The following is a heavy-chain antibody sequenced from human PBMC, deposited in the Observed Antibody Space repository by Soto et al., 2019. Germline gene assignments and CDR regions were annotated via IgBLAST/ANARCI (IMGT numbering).Heavy chain of an antibody. D-gene: IGHD3-3*01. CDR3: ARGGGVGVAGSAAFDM. J-gene: IGHJ3*02. V-gene: IGHV1-2*02. CDR2: INPATGAA. CDR1: GYPVTAYY. Sequence: QLHLVQSGAVVKKPGASVTVSCSASGYPVTAYYMHWVRQAPGRGLEWMGGINPATGAAKYTQTCQGRVTMTRYTSTSTVFMELSGLTSEDTAIFYCARGGGVGVAGSAAFDMWGQGTLVTVSS.